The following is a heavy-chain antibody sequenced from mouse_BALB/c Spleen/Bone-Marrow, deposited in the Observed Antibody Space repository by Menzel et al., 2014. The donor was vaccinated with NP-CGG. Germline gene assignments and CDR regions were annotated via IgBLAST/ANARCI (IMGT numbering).Heavy chain of an antibody. Sequence: EVKVVESGGGLVQPGGSRKVSCAASGFTFSSFGMHWVRQAPEKGLEWVAYISSGSSTIXYADTVKGRFTISRDNPKNTLFLQMTSLRSEDTAMYYCARSTMITTGYYYAMDYWGQGTSVTVSS. CDR2: ISSGSSTI. V-gene: IGHV5-17*02. CDR1: GFTFSSFG. CDR3: ARSTMITTGYYYAMDY. J-gene: IGHJ4*01. D-gene: IGHD2-4*01.